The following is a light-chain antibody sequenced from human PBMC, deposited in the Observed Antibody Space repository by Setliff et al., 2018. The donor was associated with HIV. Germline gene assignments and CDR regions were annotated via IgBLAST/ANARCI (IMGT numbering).Light chain of an antibody. CDR2: DVS. CDR3: SSYTSSSTVL. Sequence: QSVLTQPASVSGSPGQSITISCTGTSSDVGGFNYVSWYQQHPGKAPKLMIFDVSNRPSGFSNRFSGSKSGDTASLTISGLQAEDEADYYCSSYTSSSTVLFGGGTK. V-gene: IGLV2-14*03. J-gene: IGLJ2*01. CDR1: SSDVGGFNY.